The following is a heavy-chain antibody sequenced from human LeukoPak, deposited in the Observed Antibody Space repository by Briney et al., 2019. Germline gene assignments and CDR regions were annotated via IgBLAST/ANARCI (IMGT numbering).Heavy chain of an antibody. D-gene: IGHD2-2*01. J-gene: IGHJ6*02. V-gene: IGHV3-23*01. Sequence: PGGSLRLSCAASGFTFSSYAMSWVRQAPGKGLEWVSAISGSGGSTYYADSVKGRFTISRDNSKNTLYLQMNSLRAEDTAVYYCAVYGVPAAAYYYYGMDVWGQGTTVTVSS. CDR2: ISGSGGST. CDR3: AVYGVPAAAYYYYGMDV. CDR1: GFTFSSYA.